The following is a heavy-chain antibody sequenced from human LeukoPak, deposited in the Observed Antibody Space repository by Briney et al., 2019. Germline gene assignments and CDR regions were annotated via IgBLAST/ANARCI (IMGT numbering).Heavy chain of an antibody. CDR1: GGSISSNY. Sequence: PSETLSLTCTVSGGSISSNYWSWIRQPPGKGLEWIGYICYSGSTNYNPSLKSRVTISVDTSKNQFCLKLSSVTAADTAVYYCARDRSSGWSGEYTDVWGKGTTVTVSS. CDR2: ICYSGST. CDR3: ARDRSSGWSGEYTDV. V-gene: IGHV4-59*01. D-gene: IGHD6-19*01. J-gene: IGHJ6*03.